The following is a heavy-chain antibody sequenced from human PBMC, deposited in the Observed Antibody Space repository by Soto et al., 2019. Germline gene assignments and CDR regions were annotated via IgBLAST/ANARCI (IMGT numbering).Heavy chain of an antibody. Sequence: QAQLVESGGGVVQPGRSLRLSCAASGFTFSNYGIHWVRQASGKGLEWVAVISYDGSNKLYADSVKGRFTISRDNSKNTVFLKINSLRAEDTAMFYCAKSAYSECYFDVWGRGTLLTVS. CDR3: AKSAYSECYFDV. J-gene: IGHJ2*01. V-gene: IGHV3-30*18. CDR2: ISYDGSNK. D-gene: IGHD2-15*01. CDR1: GFTFSNYG.